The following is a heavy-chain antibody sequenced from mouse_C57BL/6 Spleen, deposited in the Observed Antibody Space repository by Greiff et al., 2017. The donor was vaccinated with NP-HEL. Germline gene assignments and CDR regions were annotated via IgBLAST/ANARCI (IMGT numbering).Heavy chain of an antibody. J-gene: IGHJ3*01. D-gene: IGHD1-1*01. Sequence: EVHLVESGGGLVKPGGSLKLSCAASGFTFSDYGMHWVRQAPEKGLEWVAYISSGSSTIYYADTVKGRFTISRDNAKNTLFLQMTSLRSEDTAMYYCARYYGSSPWFAYWGQGTLVTVSA. CDR1: GFTFSDYG. CDR3: ARYYGSSPWFAY. CDR2: ISSGSSTI. V-gene: IGHV5-17*01.